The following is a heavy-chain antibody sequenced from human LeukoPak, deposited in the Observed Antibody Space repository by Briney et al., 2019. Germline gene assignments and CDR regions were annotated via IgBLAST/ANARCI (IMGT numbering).Heavy chain of an antibody. CDR1: SHSFITHC. Sequence: SETLSLTCSVSSHSFITHCWTWLRHPPGKEREWIGYIYYIGSNNYKPSLKSRVTITVDTSKKQFSLKMTSVTAADTAVYYCARDPTTVNKGFDVWGQGTMVTVSS. V-gene: IGHV4-59*11. D-gene: IGHD4-17*01. CDR3: ARDPTTVNKGFDV. CDR2: IYYIGSN. J-gene: IGHJ3*01.